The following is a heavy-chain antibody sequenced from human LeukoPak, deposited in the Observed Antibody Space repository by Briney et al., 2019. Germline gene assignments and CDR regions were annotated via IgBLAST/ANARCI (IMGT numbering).Heavy chain of an antibody. V-gene: IGHV5-10-1*01. Sequence: GESLKISCKGSGYSFTSNWISWVRQMPGKGLEWMGRIDPSDSYTNYSPSFQGHVTISGDKSISTAYLQWSSLKASDTAMYYCARHGKYCSGSSCLSRLYGMGVWGQGTTVTVSS. CDR3: ARHGKYCSGSSCLSRLYGMGV. CDR2: IDPSDSYT. D-gene: IGHD2-15*01. CDR1: GYSFTSNW. J-gene: IGHJ6*02.